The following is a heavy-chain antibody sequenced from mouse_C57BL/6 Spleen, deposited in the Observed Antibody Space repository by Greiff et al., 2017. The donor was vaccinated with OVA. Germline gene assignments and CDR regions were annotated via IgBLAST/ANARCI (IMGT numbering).Heavy chain of an antibody. CDR3: ARRDYYGSKAMDY. D-gene: IGHD1-1*01. CDR2: ISGGGGNT. J-gene: IGHJ4*01. Sequence: EVKLVESGGGLVKPGGSLKLSCAASGFTFSSYTMSWVRQTPEKRLEWVATISGGGGNTYYPDSVKGRLTISRDNAKNTLYLQMSSLRSEDTALYYCARRDYYGSKAMDYWGQGTSVTVSS. V-gene: IGHV5-9*01. CDR1: GFTFSSYT.